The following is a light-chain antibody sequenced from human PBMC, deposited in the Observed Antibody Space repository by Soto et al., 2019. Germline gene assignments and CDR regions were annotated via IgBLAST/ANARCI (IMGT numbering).Light chain of an antibody. CDR2: DAS. Sequence: DIQMTQSPSTLSASVGDRVTITCRASQSISVWLAWFQQKPGKVPKPLIYDASSLETGVSSRFSGSGSGTEFTLTISSLQPDDFATFYCQHYNSYSEAFGQGTKVDI. CDR1: QSISVW. J-gene: IGKJ1*01. CDR3: QHYNSYSEA. V-gene: IGKV1-5*01.